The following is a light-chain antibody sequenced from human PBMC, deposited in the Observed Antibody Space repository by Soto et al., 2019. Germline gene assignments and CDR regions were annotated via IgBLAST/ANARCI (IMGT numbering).Light chain of an antibody. V-gene: IGKV3-20*01. Sequence: EVVLTQSPGTLSLSPGERATLSCRASQSVAANYLAWYQQKRGQALRVLIYGASSRATGIPDRFRGSGSGTDFTLTISRLEPVDFSVYYYHQYGTSPLSFGPGTKVDIK. CDR2: GAS. J-gene: IGKJ3*01. CDR1: QSVAANY. CDR3: HQYGTSPLS.